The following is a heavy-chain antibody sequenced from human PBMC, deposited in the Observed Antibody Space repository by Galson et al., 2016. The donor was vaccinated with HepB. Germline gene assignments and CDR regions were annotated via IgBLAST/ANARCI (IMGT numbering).Heavy chain of an antibody. Sequence: SLRLSCAASGFTFSAYYMSWVRQAPGKGLEWVANIKQDGSERYYVDSVKGRFTVSKDNARNSLFLQMSSLRAEDTAVYYCARDAQSGHYFSGDYWGQGSLVTVSS. J-gene: IGHJ4*02. D-gene: IGHD1-26*01. CDR1: GFTFSAYY. CDR3: ARDAQSGHYFSGDY. CDR2: IKQDGSER. V-gene: IGHV3-7*01.